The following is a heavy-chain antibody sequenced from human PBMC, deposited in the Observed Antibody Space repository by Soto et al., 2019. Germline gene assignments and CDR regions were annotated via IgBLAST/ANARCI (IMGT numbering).Heavy chain of an antibody. CDR2: IYYSGST. CDR3: ARDDRWNLDY. CDR1: GGSISSGGYY. J-gene: IGHJ4*02. Sequence: SETLSLTCTVSGGSISSGGYYWSWIRQHPGKGLEWIGYIYYSGSTYYNPSLKSRVTISVDTSKNQFSLKLSSVTAADTAVYYCARDDRWNLDYWGKGTLVTVSS. D-gene: IGHD1-1*01. V-gene: IGHV4-31*03.